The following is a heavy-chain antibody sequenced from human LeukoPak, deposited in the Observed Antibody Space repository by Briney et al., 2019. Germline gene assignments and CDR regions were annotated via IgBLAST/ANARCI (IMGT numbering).Heavy chain of an antibody. V-gene: IGHV3-11*01. CDR2: ISSGGGTR. CDR3: ARDRGRRGITMRSDAFDI. J-gene: IGHJ3*02. CDR1: GFTFSDYY. Sequence: GGSLRLSCAASGFTFSDYYMNWIRQAPGKGLEWVSYISSGGGTRSYADSVRGRFTISRDNAKNSLYLQMNSLRAEDTAVYYCARDRGRRGITMRSDAFDIWGQGTMVTVSS. D-gene: IGHD3-22*01.